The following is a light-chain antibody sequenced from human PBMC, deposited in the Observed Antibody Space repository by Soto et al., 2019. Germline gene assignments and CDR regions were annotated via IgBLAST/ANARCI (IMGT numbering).Light chain of an antibody. CDR2: LEGSGSY. V-gene: IGLV4-60*02. CDR3: ETWDSNIHWV. CDR1: SGHSSYI. Sequence: QSVLTQSYSASASLGSSVNLTCTLSSGHSSYIIAWHQQQPGKAPRYLMKLEGSGSYNKGSGVPDRFSGSSSGADRYLIISNLQFEDEADYYCETWDSNIHWVFGGGTQLTVL. J-gene: IGLJ3*02.